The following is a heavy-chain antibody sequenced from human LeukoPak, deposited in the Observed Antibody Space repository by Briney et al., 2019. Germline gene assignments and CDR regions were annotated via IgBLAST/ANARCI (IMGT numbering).Heavy chain of an antibody. Sequence: PGGSLRLSCAASGFTFSSCWMHWVRQAPGKGLVWVSRINSDGSSTSYADSVKGRFTISRDNAKNTLYLQMNSLRAEDTAVYYCARVRLGYSSIPFDYWGQGTLVTVSS. V-gene: IGHV3-74*01. D-gene: IGHD6-19*01. J-gene: IGHJ4*02. CDR3: ARVRLGYSSIPFDY. CDR1: GFTFSSCW. CDR2: INSDGSST.